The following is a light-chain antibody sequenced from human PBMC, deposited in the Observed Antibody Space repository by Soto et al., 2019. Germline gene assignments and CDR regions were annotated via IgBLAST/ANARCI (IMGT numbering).Light chain of an antibody. CDR1: SSDVGLYDY. Sequence: QSALTQPASMSGSPGQSISVSCTGTSSDVGLYDYVSWYQQHPGKSPKLIVYEVSHRPSGVSSRFSDSKSGNTASLTISGLQTEDEADYYCSSYTTVFTYVFGTGTKGTVL. J-gene: IGLJ1*01. CDR3: SSYTTVFTYV. CDR2: EVS. V-gene: IGLV2-14*01.